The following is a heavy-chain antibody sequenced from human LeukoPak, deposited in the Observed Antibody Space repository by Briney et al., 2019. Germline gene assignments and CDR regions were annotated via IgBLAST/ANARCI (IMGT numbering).Heavy chain of an antibody. CDR1: GFTFSNYG. J-gene: IGHJ4*02. D-gene: IGHD1-1*01. Sequence: PGGSLRLSCAASGFTFSNYGMHWVRQAPGKGLEWVAFISYDGSKQYYEDSAKGRFTIARDNSKNSLFLQMNSLRGEDTAVYDCARDRGYLDYWGQGTLVTVSS. CDR3: ARDRGYLDY. CDR2: ISYDGSKQ. V-gene: IGHV3-30*02.